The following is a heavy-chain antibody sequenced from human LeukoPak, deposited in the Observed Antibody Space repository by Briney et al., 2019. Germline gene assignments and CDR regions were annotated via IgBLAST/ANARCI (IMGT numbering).Heavy chain of an antibody. CDR1: RFTFSSYA. CDR3: AKGDYYDFDS. V-gene: IGHV3-23*01. D-gene: IGHD3-22*01. Sequence: GGSLRLSCAASRFTFSSYAMTWVRQAPGKGLEWVSRISRSGGGTHYADSVKGRITISRDNSKNTLYLQMNSLRAEDTAVYYCAKGDYYDFDSWGQGTLVTVSS. CDR2: ISRSGGGT. J-gene: IGHJ5*01.